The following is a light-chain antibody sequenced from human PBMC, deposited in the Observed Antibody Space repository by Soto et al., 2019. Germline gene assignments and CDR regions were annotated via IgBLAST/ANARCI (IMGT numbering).Light chain of an antibody. Sequence: EIVLTQSPATLSLCPGERATLSFRASQSVSSSYLAWYQQKPGQAPRLLIYGASSRATGIPDRFSGSGSGTDFTLTISSLEPEDFAVYYCQQRINWPITFGQGTRLAI. J-gene: IGKJ5*01. V-gene: IGKV3D-20*02. CDR3: QQRINWPIT. CDR1: QSVSSSY. CDR2: GAS.